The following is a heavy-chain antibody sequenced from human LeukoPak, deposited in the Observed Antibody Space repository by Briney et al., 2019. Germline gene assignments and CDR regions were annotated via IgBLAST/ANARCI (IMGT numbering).Heavy chain of an antibody. D-gene: IGHD2-15*01. Sequence: SETLSLTCVVHGGSFSGYYWSWIRQPPGKGLEWIGEINHSGSTNYNPSLKSRVTISVDTSKNQFSLNLSSVTDADTAVYYCARGVGYCSGGSCYSYFDYWGQGTLVTASS. CDR1: GGSFSGYY. CDR3: ARGVGYCSGGSCYSYFDY. J-gene: IGHJ4*02. V-gene: IGHV4-34*01. CDR2: INHSGST.